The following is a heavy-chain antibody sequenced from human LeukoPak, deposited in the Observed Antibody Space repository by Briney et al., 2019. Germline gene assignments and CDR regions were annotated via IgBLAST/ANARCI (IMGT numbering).Heavy chain of an antibody. Sequence: PSETLSLTCTVSGGSISSGSYYWSWIRQPAGKGLEWIGRIYTSGSTNYNPSLKSRVTISVDTSKNQFSLKLSSVTAADTAMYYCARGESSTSTLYYYYYYMGVWGKGTTVTVSS. V-gene: IGHV4-61*02. J-gene: IGHJ6*03. D-gene: IGHD6-6*01. CDR2: IYTSGST. CDR3: ARGESSTSTLYYYYYYMGV. CDR1: GGSISSGSYY.